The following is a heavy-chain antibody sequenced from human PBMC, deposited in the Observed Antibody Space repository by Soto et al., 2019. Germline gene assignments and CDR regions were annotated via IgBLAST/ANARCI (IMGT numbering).Heavy chain of an antibody. Sequence: PSETLSLTCPVSGGSISSYYWGWIRQPPGKGLEWIGYIYYSGSTNYNPSLKSRVTISVDTTKNQFSLKLSSVPAADTAVYYCARGRDHSSSWTNYFEYWSQGTLVTVSS. CDR3: ARGRDHSSSWTNYFEY. CDR1: GGSISSYY. J-gene: IGHJ4*02. D-gene: IGHD6-13*01. CDR2: IYYSGST. V-gene: IGHV4-59*01.